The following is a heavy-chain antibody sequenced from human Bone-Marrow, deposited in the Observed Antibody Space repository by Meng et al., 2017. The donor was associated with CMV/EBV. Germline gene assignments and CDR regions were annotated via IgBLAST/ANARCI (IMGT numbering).Heavy chain of an antibody. CDR1: GYTFTGYY. D-gene: IGHD2-2*01. Sequence: ASVKVSCKASGYTFTGYYMHWVRQAPGQGLEWMGWINPNSGGTNYAQKFQGRVTMTRDTSISTAYMELSRLRSDDTAVYYCAREILGYCSSTSCYYRPWGYWGQGTLVTVYS. CDR3: AREILGYCSSTSCYYRPWGY. V-gene: IGHV1-2*02. J-gene: IGHJ4*02. CDR2: INPNSGGT.